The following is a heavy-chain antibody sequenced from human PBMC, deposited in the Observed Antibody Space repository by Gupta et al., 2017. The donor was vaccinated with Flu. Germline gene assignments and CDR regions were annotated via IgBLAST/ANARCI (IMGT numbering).Heavy chain of an antibody. V-gene: IGHV3-7*01. J-gene: IGHJ3*02. CDR1: FSSYW. Sequence: FSSYWMSWVRQAPGKGLEWVANIKQDGSEKYYVDSVKGRFTISRDNAKNSLYLQMNSLRAEDTAVYYCARSNGGTRDAFDIWGQGTMVTVSS. CDR2: IKQDGSEK. D-gene: IGHD1-26*01. CDR3: ARSNGGTRDAFDI.